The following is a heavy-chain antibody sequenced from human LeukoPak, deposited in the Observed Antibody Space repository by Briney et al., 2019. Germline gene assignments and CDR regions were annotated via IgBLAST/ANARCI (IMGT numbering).Heavy chain of an antibody. CDR3: VRILTMRGYFDP. D-gene: IGHD4/OR15-4a*01. J-gene: IGHJ5*02. V-gene: IGHV4-39*01. CDR2: IFYRGRNN. Sequence: SETLSFTCTVTGGSINSGNHYWGWVRQPPGKGLEWIGSIFYRGRNNYHNPSLTSRLTISIDTTKNQFSLKLASVTTADTAVYFCVRILTMRGYFDPWGQGALVTVSS. CDR1: GGSINSGNHY.